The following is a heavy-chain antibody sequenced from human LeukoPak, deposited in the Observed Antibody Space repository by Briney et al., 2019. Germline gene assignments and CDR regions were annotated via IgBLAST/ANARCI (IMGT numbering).Heavy chain of an antibody. D-gene: IGHD5-18*01. CDR1: GFTFSSYE. V-gene: IGHV3-48*03. J-gene: IGHJ4*02. CDR3: ARDRRYGYYFDY. CDR2: ISSSGSNI. Sequence: GGSLRLSCAASGFTFSSYEMNWVRQAPGKGLEWVSYISSSGSNIKYADSVKGRFTISRGNAKNSLYLQMNSLRAEDTAVYDCARDRRYGYYFDYWGREILVTVSS.